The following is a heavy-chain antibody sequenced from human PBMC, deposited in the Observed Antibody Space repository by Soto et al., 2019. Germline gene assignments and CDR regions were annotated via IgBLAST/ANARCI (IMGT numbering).Heavy chain of an antibody. Sequence: LSLTCAVYGGSFSGYYWSWIRQPPGKGLEWIGEINHSGSTNYNPSLKSRVTISVDTSKNQFSLKLSSVTAADTAVYYCARGPGGYYYYGMDVWGQGTTVTVSS. CDR3: ARGPGGYYYYGMDV. D-gene: IGHD3-10*01. V-gene: IGHV4-34*01. J-gene: IGHJ6*02. CDR2: INHSGST. CDR1: GGSFSGYY.